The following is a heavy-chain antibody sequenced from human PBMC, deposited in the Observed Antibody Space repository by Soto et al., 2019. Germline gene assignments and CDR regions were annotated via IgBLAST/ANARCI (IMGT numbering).Heavy chain of an antibody. CDR2: ISAYNGNT. CDR3: AREGPAPYYYYGMDV. V-gene: IGHV1-18*01. J-gene: IGHJ6*02. Sequence: QVQLVQSGGEGKKPGASVKVSCKTSGYSFTTYGISWVRQAPGQGLEWMGWISAYNGNTNYAQKLQGRVTMTTDTYTSTAYMELRSLRSDDTAVYYCAREGPAPYYYYGMDVWGQGSTVTVSS. CDR1: GYSFTTYG.